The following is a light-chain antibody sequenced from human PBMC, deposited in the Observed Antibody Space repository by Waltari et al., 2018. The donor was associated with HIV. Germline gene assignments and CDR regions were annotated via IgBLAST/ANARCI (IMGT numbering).Light chain of an antibody. CDR2: YVS. J-gene: IGLJ1*01. CDR3: SSYTSSSTRV. V-gene: IGLV2-14*03. Sequence: QSALSQPASVSGSPRQSITISCPGTSSDVGGYNYVSWYQQHPGKAPKLMIYYVSNRPSGVSNRFSGSKSGNTASLTISGLQAEDEADYYCSSYTSSSTRVFGTGTKVTVL. CDR1: SSDVGGYNY.